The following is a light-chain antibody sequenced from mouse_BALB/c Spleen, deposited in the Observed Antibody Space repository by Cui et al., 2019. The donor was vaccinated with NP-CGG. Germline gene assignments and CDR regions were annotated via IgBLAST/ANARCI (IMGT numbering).Light chain of an antibody. CDR2: GTN. CDR3: ALWFSNHWV. J-gene: IGLJ1*01. V-gene: IGLV1*01. CDR1: TGTVTTSNY. Sequence: QAVVTQESALTTSPGETVTLTCRSSTGTVTTSNYANWDQENPDHLFTGLIGGTNNRAPGVPARFSGSLIGDKAALTITGAQTEDEAIYFCALWFSNHWVFGGGTKLTVL.